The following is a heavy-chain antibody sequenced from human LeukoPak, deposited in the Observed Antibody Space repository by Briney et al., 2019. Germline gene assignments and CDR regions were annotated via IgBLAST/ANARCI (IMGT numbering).Heavy chain of an antibody. CDR3: ARDLMTTVPDNWFDP. V-gene: IGHV3-7*01. Sequence: GGSLRLSCAASGFTFSSYWMSCVRQAPGKGLEWVAIIKQDGSEKYYVDSVKGRFTISRDNAKNSLYLQMNSLRAEDTTVYYCARDLMTTVPDNWFDPWGQGTLVTVSS. J-gene: IGHJ5*02. CDR2: IKQDGSEK. CDR1: GFTFSSYW. D-gene: IGHD4-17*01.